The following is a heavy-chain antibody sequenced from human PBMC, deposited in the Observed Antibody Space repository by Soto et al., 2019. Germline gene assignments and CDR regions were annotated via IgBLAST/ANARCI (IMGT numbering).Heavy chain of an antibody. CDR3: ARIPKLSYGDYAFDY. D-gene: IGHD4-17*01. CDR2: IKRDGSEI. J-gene: IGHJ4*02. V-gene: IGHV3-7*01. Sequence: PRGSLRLSCAASGFTFSRYWMSWVRQAPGKGLEWVANIKRDGSEIYYVDSVEGRFTISRDNAKNSLFLQMNSLRAEDTAVYHCARIPKLSYGDYAFDYWGQGTLVTVSS. CDR1: GFTFSRYW.